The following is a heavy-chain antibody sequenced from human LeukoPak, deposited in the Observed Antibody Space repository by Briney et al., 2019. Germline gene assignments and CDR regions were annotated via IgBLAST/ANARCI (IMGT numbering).Heavy chain of an antibody. D-gene: IGHD3-22*01. Sequence: GGSLSLSCAAYGFTFSSYAMHWLGQAPGKGLEGVAVISYDGSNKYYTDSVKGRFTISRDNSKNTLYLQMNSLRAEHAAVYYSSKCSSYYDIRGYYSPDYFDYWGQGTLVTVSS. CDR3: SKCSSYYDIRGYYSPDYFDY. V-gene: IGHV3-30*18. J-gene: IGHJ4*02. CDR2: ISYDGSNK. CDR1: GFTFSSYA.